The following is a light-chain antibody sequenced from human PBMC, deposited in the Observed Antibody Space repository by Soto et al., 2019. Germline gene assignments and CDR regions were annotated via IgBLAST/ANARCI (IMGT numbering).Light chain of an antibody. J-gene: IGKJ1*01. V-gene: IGKV1-39*01. CDR2: AAS. CDR3: QQSYSTTWT. Sequence: DIQMTHSPSSLSASVGDGVTITCLASQGISTYLNWYQQKPGKAPKLLIYAASSLQSGVPSRFSGSGSETDFTLTISSLQPEDFATYSCQQSYSTTWTFGQGTKVDIK. CDR1: QGISTY.